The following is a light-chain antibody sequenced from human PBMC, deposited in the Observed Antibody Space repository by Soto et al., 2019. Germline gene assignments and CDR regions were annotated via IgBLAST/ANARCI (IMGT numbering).Light chain of an antibody. V-gene: IGKV3-20*01. J-gene: IGKJ5*01. CDR2: GAY. Sequence: EVVLTQSPDTLSLSPGETATLSCGASQSLRATYVAWYQQRPGQAPRLLIYGAYFRATGIQARFSGRGSGTDFTLSIRRLEPEDFAVYYCKQYVTSPRTFGQGTRLEIK. CDR1: QSLRATY. CDR3: KQYVTSPRT.